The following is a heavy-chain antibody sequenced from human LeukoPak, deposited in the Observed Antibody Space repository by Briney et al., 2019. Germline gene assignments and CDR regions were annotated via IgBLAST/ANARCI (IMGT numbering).Heavy chain of an antibody. Sequence: ASVKVSCKASGYTFTSYAISWVRQAPGQGPEWMGWINMYNGNTNYAQKLQGRVTMTTGTSTSTAYMELRSLRSDDTAVYYCARVVGSYVWGSYRPEGCFDSWGQGALVTVSS. V-gene: IGHV1-18*01. CDR1: GYTFTSYA. D-gene: IGHD3-16*02. J-gene: IGHJ4*02. CDR2: INMYNGNT. CDR3: ARVVGSYVWGSYRPEGCFDS.